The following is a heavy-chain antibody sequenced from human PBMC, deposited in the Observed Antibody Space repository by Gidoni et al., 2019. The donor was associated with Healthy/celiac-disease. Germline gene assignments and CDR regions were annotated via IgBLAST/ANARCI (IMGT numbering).Heavy chain of an antibody. V-gene: IGHV2-70*11. CDR3: ARTRGVDTAMDFDY. J-gene: IGHJ4*02. D-gene: IGHD5-18*01. CDR1: GFSLSTSGMC. Sequence: CTFSGFSLSTSGMCVSWIRQPPGKAPEWLARIDCDDDKYYSTSLKTRLTISKDTSKNQVVLTMTNMDPVDTATYYCARTRGVDTAMDFDYWGQGTLVTVSS. CDR2: IDCDDDK.